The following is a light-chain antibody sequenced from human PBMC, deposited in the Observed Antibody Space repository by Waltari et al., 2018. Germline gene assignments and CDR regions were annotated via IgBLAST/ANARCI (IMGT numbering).Light chain of an antibody. V-gene: IGKV1-8*01. Sequence: AIRMTQSPSSFPASTGDRVTITCRASQHSAGYLSWYQQKPGKAPKLLIYAATTFQSGVPSRFSGSGSGTDFTLTISCLQSEDCATYYCQQYYSDPLTFGGGTKVEIK. CDR2: AAT. J-gene: IGKJ4*01. CDR3: QQYYSDPLT. CDR1: QHSAGY.